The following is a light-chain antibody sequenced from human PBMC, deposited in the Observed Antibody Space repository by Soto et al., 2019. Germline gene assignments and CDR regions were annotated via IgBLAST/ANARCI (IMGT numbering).Light chain of an antibody. CDR1: QSVGND. J-gene: IGKJ4*01. V-gene: IGKV3-11*01. Sequence: EIVLTQSPATLSLSPGERATLSCRASQSVGNDLVWYHQKRGQAPRLLIYSASTRATGIPARFSGSGSGTDFTLTISSLEPEDFAAYYCQQRSNWPPTFGGGTKVEIK. CDR2: SAS. CDR3: QQRSNWPPT.